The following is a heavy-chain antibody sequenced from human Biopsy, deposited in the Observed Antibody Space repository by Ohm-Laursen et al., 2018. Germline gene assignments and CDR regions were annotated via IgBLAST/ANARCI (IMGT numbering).Heavy chain of an antibody. Sequence: SVKVSCKAPGGTFSNYGVDWVRQAPGQGLEWLGGNIPILGTGNYAQKFQDRVTVAADTSTSTATMELRSLRSDDTAVYYCATKLTGYFHHWGQGTLVIVSS. J-gene: IGHJ1*01. CDR2: NIPILGTG. CDR3: ATKLTGYFHH. D-gene: IGHD3-9*01. CDR1: GGTFSNYG. V-gene: IGHV1-69*06.